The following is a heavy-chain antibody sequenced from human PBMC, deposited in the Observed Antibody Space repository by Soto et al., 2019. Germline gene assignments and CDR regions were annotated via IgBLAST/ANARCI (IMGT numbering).Heavy chain of an antibody. CDR3: ARDPSIVLVPAFFYYYCDYGEVD. Sequence: PGGSLRLSCAASGFSFSSDAMSWVRQAPGKGLEWVSAISGSGGSTYYADSVKGRFTISRDNAKNSLYLQMNSLRAEDTAVYYCARDPSIVLVPAFFYYYCDYGEVDWFQGTT. D-gene: IGHD2-2*01. V-gene: IGHV3-23*01. J-gene: IGHJ6*02. CDR1: GFSFSSDA. CDR2: ISGSGGST.